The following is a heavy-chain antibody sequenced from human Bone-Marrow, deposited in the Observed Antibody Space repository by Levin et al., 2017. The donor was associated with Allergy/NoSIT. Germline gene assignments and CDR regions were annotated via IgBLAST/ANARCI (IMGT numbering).Heavy chain of an antibody. D-gene: IGHD3-3*01. CDR2: IIPSFGAT. Sequence: SVKVSCKASGGSLNNYAISWVRQAPGQGLEWMGGIIPSFGATNYAQTFQDRVTITADESTNRAYMELRGLRSEDTAVYYCARGVRFLEWLSNPRHYYYYGVDVWGQGTTVTVSS. CDR1: GGSLNNYA. V-gene: IGHV1-69*13. J-gene: IGHJ6*02. CDR3: ARGVRFLEWLSNPRHYYYYGVDV.